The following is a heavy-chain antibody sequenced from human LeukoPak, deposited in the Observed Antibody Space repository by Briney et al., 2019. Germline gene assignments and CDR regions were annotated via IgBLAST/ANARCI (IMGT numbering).Heavy chain of an antibody. CDR3: ARGFDCTNGVCYTEHYYYYMDV. Sequence: PSETLSLTCTVSGGSISSSSYYWGWIRQPPGKGLEWIGSIYYSGSTYYNPSLKSRVTISVDTSKNQFSLKLSSVTAADTAVYYCARGFDCTNGVCYTEHYYYYMDVWGKGTTVTVSS. D-gene: IGHD2-8*01. J-gene: IGHJ6*03. V-gene: IGHV4-39*07. CDR1: GGSISSSSYY. CDR2: IYYSGST.